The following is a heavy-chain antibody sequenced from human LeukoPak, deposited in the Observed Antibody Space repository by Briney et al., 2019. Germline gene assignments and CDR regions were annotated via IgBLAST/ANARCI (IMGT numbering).Heavy chain of an antibody. CDR1: GYTFTSYD. V-gene: IGHV1-8*01. J-gene: IGHJ4*02. CDR2: MNPNSGNT. CDR3: ARAHRKTYSSSWYDLHY. Sequence: ASVKVSCKAPGYTFTSYDINWVRQATGQGLEWMGWMNPNSGNTGYAQKFQGRVTMTRNTSISTAYMELSSLRSEDTAVYYCARAHRKTYSSSWYDLHYWGQGTLVTVSS. D-gene: IGHD6-13*01.